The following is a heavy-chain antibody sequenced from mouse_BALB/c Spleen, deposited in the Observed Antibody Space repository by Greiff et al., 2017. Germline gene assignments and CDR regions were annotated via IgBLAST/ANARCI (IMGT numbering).Heavy chain of an antibody. CDR2: INPYNGAT. D-gene: IGHD3-1*01. CDR3: ARGSSSGYGAMDY. CDR1: GYSFTGYY. J-gene: IGHJ4*01. V-gene: IGHV1-31*01. Sequence: VQLQQSGPELVKPGASVKISCKASGYSFTGYYMHWVKQSHVKSLEWIGRINPYNGATSYNQNFKDKASLTVDKSSSTAYMELHSLTSEDSAVYYCARGSSSGYGAMDYWGQGTSVTVSS.